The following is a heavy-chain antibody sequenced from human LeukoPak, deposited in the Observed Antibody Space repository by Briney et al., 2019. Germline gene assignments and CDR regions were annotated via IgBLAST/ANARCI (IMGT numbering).Heavy chain of an antibody. CDR2: IYTNGGA. CDR3: ARHGGGYSYDY. Sequence: PSQTLSLTCTVSGGSVTSGNYYWNWIRQPAGKGLEWIGRIYTNGGASYNPSLKSRVTISIDASKNQFSLKLSSVTAADTAVYYCARHGGGYSYDYWGQGTLVTVSS. D-gene: IGHD5-18*01. V-gene: IGHV4-61*02. J-gene: IGHJ4*02. CDR1: GGSVTSGNYY.